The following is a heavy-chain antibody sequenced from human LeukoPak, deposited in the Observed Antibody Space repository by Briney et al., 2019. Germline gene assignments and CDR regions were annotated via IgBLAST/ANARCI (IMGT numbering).Heavy chain of an antibody. CDR3: ARPRYRGFDY. D-gene: IGHD3-10*01. CDR1: GFTFSSSG. Sequence: GGSLRLSCAVSGFTFSSSGMSSASHAPGKGLEWVASIKEDGTEYYVDSVKGRFTSSRDTAKNSLFLQMRSLRVEDTALYYCARPRYRGFDYWGQGAMVTVSS. J-gene: IGHJ4*02. V-gene: IGHV3-7*01. CDR2: IKEDGTE.